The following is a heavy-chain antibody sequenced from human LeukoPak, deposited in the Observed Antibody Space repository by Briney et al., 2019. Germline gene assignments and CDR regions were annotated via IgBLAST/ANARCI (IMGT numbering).Heavy chain of an antibody. CDR1: GVTFSSYS. CDR2: ISSSSSYI. V-gene: IGHV3-21*01. J-gene: IGHJ4*02. Sequence: GGSLGLSCAASGVTFSSYSMNWVRQAPGKGLEWVSSISSSSSYIYYADSVKGRFTISRDNAKNSLYLQMNSLRAEDTAVYYCARADSSGWYFDYWGQGTLVTVSS. D-gene: IGHD6-19*01. CDR3: ARADSSGWYFDY.